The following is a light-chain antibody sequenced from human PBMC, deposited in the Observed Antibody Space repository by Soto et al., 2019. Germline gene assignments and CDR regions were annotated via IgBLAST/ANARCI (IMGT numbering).Light chain of an antibody. Sequence: EIVLTQSPATLSLSPGERATLSCRASQSVSSYLAWYQQKPGQAPRLLIYEASNRATGIPARFSGSGSGTDFALTISSLEPEDFAFYYCQQRKNWPPLTFGGGTKVDIK. CDR1: QSVSSY. J-gene: IGKJ4*01. V-gene: IGKV3-11*01. CDR3: QQRKNWPPLT. CDR2: EAS.